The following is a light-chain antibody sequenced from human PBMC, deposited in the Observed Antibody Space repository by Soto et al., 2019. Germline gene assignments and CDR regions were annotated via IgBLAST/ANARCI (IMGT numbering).Light chain of an antibody. CDR3: QQYYSTPPT. Sequence: DIVMTQSPDSLAVSLGERATINCKSSQSVLYSSNNKNYLAWYQQKPGQPPKLLIYCASTRESGVPDRFSCSGSGTDFTLTISSLQAEDVAVYYCQQYYSTPPTFGQGTKLEIK. V-gene: IGKV4-1*01. CDR2: CAS. J-gene: IGKJ2*01. CDR1: QSVLYSSNNKNY.